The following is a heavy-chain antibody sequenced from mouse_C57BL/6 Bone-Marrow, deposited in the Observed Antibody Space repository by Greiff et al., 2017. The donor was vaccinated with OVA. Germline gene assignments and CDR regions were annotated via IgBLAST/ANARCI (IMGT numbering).Heavy chain of an antibody. CDR1: GYTFTSYW. CDR2: IHPSDSDT. J-gene: IGHJ1*03. CDR3: ANPSVYGSSTHWYFDV. Sequence: QVQLQQPGAELVKPGASVKVSCKASGYTFTSYWMHWVKQRPGQGLEWIGRIHPSDSDTNYNQKFKGKATLTVDKSSSTAYMPLSCLTSEDSADYYGANPSVYGSSTHWYFDVWGTGTTVTVSA. V-gene: IGHV1-74*01. D-gene: IGHD1-1*01.